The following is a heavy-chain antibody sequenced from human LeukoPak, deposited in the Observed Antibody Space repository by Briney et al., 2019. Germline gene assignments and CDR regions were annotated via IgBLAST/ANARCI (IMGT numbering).Heavy chain of an antibody. D-gene: IGHD2-2*01. CDR1: GFTFDDYA. CDR3: AKEGTEYCSSTSCYGLNFDY. V-gene: IGHV3-43*02. J-gene: IGHJ4*02. CDR2: ISGDGGST. Sequence: QPGRSLRLSCAASGFTFDDYAMHWVRQAPGKGLEWVSLISGDGGSTYYADSVKGRFTISRDNSKNSLYLQMNSLRTEDTALYYCAKEGTEYCSSTSCYGLNFDYWGQGTLVAVSS.